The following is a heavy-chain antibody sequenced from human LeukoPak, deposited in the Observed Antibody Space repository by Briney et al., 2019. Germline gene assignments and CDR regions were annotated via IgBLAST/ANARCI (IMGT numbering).Heavy chain of an antibody. CDR1: GDSISSGGYY. Sequence: PSETLSLTCSVSGDSISSGGYYWSWIRQHPGKGLEWIGYIYHTGSTYYNPSLKNRVTISVDTSKNLFSLNLTSVTAADMAVYYCARQSPPKGSFDYWGQGTVVTVSS. V-gene: IGHV4-31*03. CDR3: ARQSPPKGSFDY. CDR2: IYHTGST. D-gene: IGHD2-15*01. J-gene: IGHJ4*02.